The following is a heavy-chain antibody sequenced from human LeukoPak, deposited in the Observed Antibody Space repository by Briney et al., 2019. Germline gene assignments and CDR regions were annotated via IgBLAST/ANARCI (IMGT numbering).Heavy chain of an antibody. J-gene: IGHJ5*02. CDR1: GGSFSGYY. V-gene: IGHV4-34*01. Sequence: SSETLSLTCAVYGGSFSGYYWSWIRQPPGKGLEWIGEINHSGSTNYNPSLKSRVTISVDTSKNQFSLKLSSVPAADTAVYYCARVHIAAAGTCWFDPWGQGTLVTVSS. CDR3: ARVHIAAAGTCWFDP. CDR2: INHSGST. D-gene: IGHD6-13*01.